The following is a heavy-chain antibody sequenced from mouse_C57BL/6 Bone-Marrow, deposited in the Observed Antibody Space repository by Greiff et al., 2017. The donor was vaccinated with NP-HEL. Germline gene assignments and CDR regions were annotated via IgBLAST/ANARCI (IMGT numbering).Heavy chain of an antibody. D-gene: IGHD2-4*01. J-gene: IGHJ4*01. CDR3: AREDYDVLYAMDY. Sequence: VQLQQSGAELVRPGSSVKLSCKASGYTFTSYWMHWVKQRPIQGLEWIGNIDPSDSETHYNQKFKDKATLTVDKSSSTAYMQLSSLTSEDSAVYYCAREDYDVLYAMDYWGQGTSVTVSS. CDR2: IDPSDSET. CDR1: GYTFTSYW. V-gene: IGHV1-52*01.